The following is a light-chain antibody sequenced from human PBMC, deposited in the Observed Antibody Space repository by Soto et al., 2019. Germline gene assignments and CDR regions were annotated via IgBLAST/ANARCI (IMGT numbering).Light chain of an antibody. CDR1: PSISSY. J-gene: IGKJ4*01. CDR3: QQYNSYSKLT. CDR2: AAS. V-gene: IGKV1-39*01. Sequence: DIPMTQSPSSPSASVGDRVTITGRASPSISSYLNWYQQKPWKAPKLLIYAASSLQSGVPSRFSGSGSGTDFTLTISSLQPDDFATYYCQQYNSYSKLTFGGGTKVDIK.